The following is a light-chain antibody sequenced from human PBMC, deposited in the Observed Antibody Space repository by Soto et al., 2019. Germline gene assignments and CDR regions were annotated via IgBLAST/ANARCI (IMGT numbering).Light chain of an antibody. Sequence: EIVMTQSPATLSVSPGERATLSFRASHSVSSNLAWYQQKPGQAPRLLIYGASTRSTGIPARFSGSGSGTEFTLTISSLQSEDFAVYYWQQYNNWPPYTFGQGTKLEIK. CDR3: QQYNNWPPYT. V-gene: IGKV3-15*01. CDR2: GAS. J-gene: IGKJ2*01. CDR1: HSVSSN.